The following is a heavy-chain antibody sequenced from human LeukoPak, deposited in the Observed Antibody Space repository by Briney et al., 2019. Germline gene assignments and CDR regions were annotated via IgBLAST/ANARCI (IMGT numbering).Heavy chain of an antibody. CDR3: ARGIAADKSFDY. V-gene: IGHV4-34*01. Sequence: SETLSLTCAVYGGSFSGYYWSWIRQPPGKGLEWIGEINHSGSTNYNPSLKSRVTISVDTSKNQFPLKLSSVTAADTAVYYCARGIAADKSFDYWGQGTLVTVSS. D-gene: IGHD6-25*01. CDR1: GGSFSGYY. J-gene: IGHJ4*02. CDR2: INHSGST.